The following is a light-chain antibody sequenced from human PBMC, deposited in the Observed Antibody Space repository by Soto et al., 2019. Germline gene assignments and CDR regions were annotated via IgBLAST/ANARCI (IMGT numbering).Light chain of an antibody. CDR1: SSNIGAGYD. Sequence: QAVVTQPTSVSGAPGQRVTISCTGSSSNIGAGYDVHWYQQLPGTAPKLLIYGNTNGPSGVPDRLSGSKSGTSASLAITGLQAEDETDYYCQSYDNSLSGWVFGGGTKLTVL. CDR3: QSYDNSLSGWV. CDR2: GNT. V-gene: IGLV1-40*01. J-gene: IGLJ3*02.